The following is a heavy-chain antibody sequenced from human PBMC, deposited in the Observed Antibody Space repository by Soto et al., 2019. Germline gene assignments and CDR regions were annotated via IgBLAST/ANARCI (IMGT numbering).Heavy chain of an antibody. CDR2: IIPIFGTA. V-gene: IGHV1-69*13. Sequence: GASVKVSCKASGGTFSSYAISWVRQAPGQGLEWMGGIIPIFGTANYAQKFQGRVTITADESTSTAYMELSSLRSEDTAVYYCARAYHLRNPEYIQHWGQGTLVTVSS. CDR3: ARAYHLRNPEYIQH. J-gene: IGHJ1*01. CDR1: GGTFSSYA. D-gene: IGHD2-2*01.